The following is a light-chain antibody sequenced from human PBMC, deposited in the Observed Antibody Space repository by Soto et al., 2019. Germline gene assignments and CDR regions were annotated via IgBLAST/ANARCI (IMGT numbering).Light chain of an antibody. CDR1: QSVNSN. Sequence: EIVMPQSPATLSVSQGERATLSCRASQSVNSNLAWYQQRPGQAPRLLMYGASTRATGIPARFSGSGSGTEFTLTISSLQSEDFAVYYCQQYNNWYTFGQGTKLEIK. V-gene: IGKV3-15*01. CDR3: QQYNNWYT. CDR2: GAS. J-gene: IGKJ2*01.